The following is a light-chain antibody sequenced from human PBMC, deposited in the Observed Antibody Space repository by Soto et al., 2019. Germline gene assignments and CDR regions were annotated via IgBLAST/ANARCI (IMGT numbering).Light chain of an antibody. CDR2: GAS. CDR3: QPYGASRT. V-gene: IGKV3-20*01. Sequence: EIVWAEPAGRSCLSPCHKATLSCRASQSVSSNYLAWYQQKPGQAPRLLIYGASGRATGIPDRFGGSGSGTEFTLTISRLEPEDFAVYYCQPYGASRTFGQGTKVDIK. J-gene: IGKJ1*01. CDR1: QSVSSNY.